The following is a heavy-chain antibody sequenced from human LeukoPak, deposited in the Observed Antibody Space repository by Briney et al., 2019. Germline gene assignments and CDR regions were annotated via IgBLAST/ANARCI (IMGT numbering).Heavy chain of an antibody. CDR1: GFTFSDHY. Sequence: GSLRLSCAASGFTFSDHYMDWVRQAPGKGLEWVGRIRNKANSYTTEYAASVKGRFTISRDDSKNSLYVQMNSLKTEDTAVYYCARGPTHYDFWSGSIGYKFDSWGQGTLVTVSS. V-gene: IGHV3-72*01. CDR3: ARGPTHYDFWSGSIGYKFDS. J-gene: IGHJ4*02. D-gene: IGHD3-3*01. CDR2: IRNKANSYTT.